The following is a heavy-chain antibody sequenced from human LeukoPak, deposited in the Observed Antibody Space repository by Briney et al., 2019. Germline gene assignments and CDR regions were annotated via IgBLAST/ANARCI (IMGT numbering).Heavy chain of an antibody. CDR1: GFTFSSYG. J-gene: IGHJ4*02. Sequence: GGSLRLSCAASGFTFSSYGVHWVRQAPGKGLEGVALIWYYGSNKYYADSVKGRFTISRDNSKNTLYLQMNSLRAEDTAVYYCAKDGYGGNSGSDYWGQGTLVTVSS. D-gene: IGHD4-23*01. V-gene: IGHV3-30*02. CDR2: IWYYGSNK. CDR3: AKDGYGGNSGSDY.